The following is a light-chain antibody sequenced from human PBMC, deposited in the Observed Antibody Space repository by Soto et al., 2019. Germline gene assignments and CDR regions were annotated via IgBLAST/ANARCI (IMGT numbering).Light chain of an antibody. V-gene: IGLV1-40*01. CDR3: QSYDSSLSGYV. J-gene: IGLJ1*01. CDR1: SSNIGAGYD. Sequence: QSVLTQPPSVSGAPGQRVTISCTGRSSNIGAGYDVHWYQQLPGTAPKLLIYANSNRPSGVPDRFSGSKSGTSASLAITGLQADDEADYYCQSYDSSLSGYVFGTGTKLTVL. CDR2: ANS.